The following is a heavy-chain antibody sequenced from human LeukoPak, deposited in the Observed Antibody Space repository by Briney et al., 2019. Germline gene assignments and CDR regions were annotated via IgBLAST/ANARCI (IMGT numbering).Heavy chain of an antibody. CDR2: IRGKAYGGTT. V-gene: IGHV3-49*04. Sequence: GGYLRLSCAASGFTFSSYAMSWVRQAPGRGLEWVGFIRGKAYGGTTEYAASVKGRFTISRDDSKSIAYLQMNSLKTEDTAVYYCTVAAAGFDYWGQGTLVTVSS. CDR1: GFTFSSYA. CDR3: TVAAAGFDY. D-gene: IGHD6-13*01. J-gene: IGHJ4*02.